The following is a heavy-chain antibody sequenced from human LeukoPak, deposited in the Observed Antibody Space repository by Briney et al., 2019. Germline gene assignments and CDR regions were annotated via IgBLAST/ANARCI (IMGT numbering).Heavy chain of an antibody. CDR1: GGSISSGSYY. V-gene: IGHV4-61*02. D-gene: IGHD6-6*01. Sequence: SQTLSLTCTVSGGSISSGSYYWSWIRQPAGKGLEWIGRIYTSGSTNYNPSLKSRVTISVDTSKNQFSLKLSSVTAADTAVYYCAKYSRYFQHWGQGTLVTVSS. CDR2: IYTSGST. CDR3: AKYSRYFQH. J-gene: IGHJ1*01.